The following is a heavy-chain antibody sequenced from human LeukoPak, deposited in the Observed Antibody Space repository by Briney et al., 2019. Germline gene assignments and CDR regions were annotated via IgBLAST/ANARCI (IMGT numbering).Heavy chain of an antibody. CDR3: AKTSRSGYDFYYYGMDV. V-gene: IGHV3-30*18. CDR1: GFTFSSYG. D-gene: IGHD5-12*01. CDR2: ISYDGSNK. J-gene: IGHJ6*02. Sequence: GGSLRLSCAASGFTFSSYGMHWVRQAPGKGLEWVAVISYDGSNKYYADSVKGRFTISRDNSKNTLYLHMNSLRAEDTAVYYCAKTSRSGYDFYYYGMDVWGQGTTVTVSS.